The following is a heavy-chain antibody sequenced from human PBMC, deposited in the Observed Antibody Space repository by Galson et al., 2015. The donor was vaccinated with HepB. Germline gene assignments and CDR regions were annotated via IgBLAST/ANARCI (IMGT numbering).Heavy chain of an antibody. D-gene: IGHD7-27*01. V-gene: IGHV3-53*01. CDR1: GFSVYSNY. CDR2: IYSSSSST. Sequence: SLRLSCAASGFSVYSNYMNWVRQAPGKGPEWVSLIYSSSSSTNYADFVRGRFTISRDTSKNTVYLQMSRLRADDTAIYYCAQLGTGYWGRGTLVTVSS. CDR3: AQLGTGY. J-gene: IGHJ4*02.